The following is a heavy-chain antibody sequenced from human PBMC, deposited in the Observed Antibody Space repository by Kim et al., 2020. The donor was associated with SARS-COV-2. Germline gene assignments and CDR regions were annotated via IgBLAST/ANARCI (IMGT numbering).Heavy chain of an antibody. CDR3: ARDRGGETWDAFDI. Sequence: ADSVKGRFTIPRDNAKNSLYLQMNSGRAEDTGVYYCARDRGGETWDAFDIWGQGTMVTVSS. D-gene: IGHD3-16*01. V-gene: IGHV3-21*01. J-gene: IGHJ3*02.